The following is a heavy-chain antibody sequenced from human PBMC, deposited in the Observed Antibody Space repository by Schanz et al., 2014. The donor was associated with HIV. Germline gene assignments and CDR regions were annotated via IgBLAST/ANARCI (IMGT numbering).Heavy chain of an antibody. J-gene: IGHJ6*02. CDR1: GFTFSSSG. CDR2: MWYDESHK. Sequence: QVQLVESGGGVVQPGRSLRLSCTASGFTFSSSGMHWVRQAPGKGLEWVAAMWYDESHKGYADSVKGRFTISRDNANNSLYLQLNSLNADDTAVHYCARGSWYSSGWYDDYYYYEVDVWGQGTTVTVSS. V-gene: IGHV3-33*01. CDR3: ARGSWYSSGWYDDYYYYEVDV. D-gene: IGHD6-19*01.